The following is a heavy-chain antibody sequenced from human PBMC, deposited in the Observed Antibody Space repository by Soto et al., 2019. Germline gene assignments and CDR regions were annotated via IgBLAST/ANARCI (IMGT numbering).Heavy chain of an antibody. CDR2: INAGNGNT. CDR3: ARGGTYYYDSSGYHDAFDI. Sequence: GGSVEVSWQGFGYTLPSYDMHWGGPGPGQRPEWMGWINAGNGNTKYSQKFQGRVTITRDTSASTAYMELSSLRSEDTAVYYCARGGTYYYDSSGYHDAFDIWGQGTMVTVSS. V-gene: IGHV1-3*01. J-gene: IGHJ3*02. D-gene: IGHD3-22*01. CDR1: GYTLPSYD.